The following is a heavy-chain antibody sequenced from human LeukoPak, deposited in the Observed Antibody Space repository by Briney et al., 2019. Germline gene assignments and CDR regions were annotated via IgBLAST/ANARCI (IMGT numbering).Heavy chain of an antibody. J-gene: IGHJ4*02. CDR3: ARDLTYSSSPGY. CDR1: GGTFSSYA. CDR2: IIPILGMA. D-gene: IGHD6-13*01. V-gene: IGHV1-69*04. Sequence: SVKVSCKASGGTFSSYAISWVRQAPGQGLEWMGRIIPILGMANYAQKFQGRVTITADKSTSTAYMELSSLRSEDTAVYYCARDLTYSSSPGYWGQGTLVTVSS.